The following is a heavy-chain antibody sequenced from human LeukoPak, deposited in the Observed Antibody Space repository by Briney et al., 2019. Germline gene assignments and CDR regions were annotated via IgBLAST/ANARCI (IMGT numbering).Heavy chain of an antibody. D-gene: IGHD6-19*01. CDR2: ISSNGGST. CDR1: GFTFSSYA. CDR3: ARGSSGWYELDY. Sequence: GGSLRLSGAASGFTFSSYAMHWVRQAPGKGLEYVSAISSNGGSTYYANSVKGRFTISRDNSKNTLYLQVGSLRAEDMAVYYCARGSSGWYELDYGGQGTLVTVSS. V-gene: IGHV3-64*01. J-gene: IGHJ4*02.